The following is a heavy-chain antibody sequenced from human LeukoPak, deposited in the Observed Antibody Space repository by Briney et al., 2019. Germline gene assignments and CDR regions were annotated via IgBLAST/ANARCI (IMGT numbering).Heavy chain of an antibody. CDR1: GYTFTDYY. V-gene: IGHV1-2*04. Sequence: ASVKVSCKASGYTFTDYYIHWVRQAPGQGPEWMGWINPNSGGTNYAQRFQGWVTMTRDTSISTAYMDLRRLKSDDTAVYYCARGACLSINCYLDTWFDPWGQGTLVTVSS. J-gene: IGHJ5*02. CDR2: INPNSGGT. CDR3: ARGACLSINCYLDTWFDP. D-gene: IGHD2-21*02.